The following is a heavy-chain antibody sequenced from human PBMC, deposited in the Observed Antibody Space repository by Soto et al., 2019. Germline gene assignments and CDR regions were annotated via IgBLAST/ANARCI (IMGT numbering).Heavy chain of an antibody. CDR2: ISGSGGST. CDR3: AKVPDDFWSGFMDV. J-gene: IGHJ6*02. Sequence: LRLSCAASGFTFSSYAMSWVRQAPGKGLEWVSAISGSGGSTYYADSVKGRFTISRDNSKNTLYLQMNSLRAEDTAVYYCAKVPDDFWSGFMDVWGQGTTVTVSS. V-gene: IGHV3-23*01. CDR1: GFTFSSYA. D-gene: IGHD3-3*01.